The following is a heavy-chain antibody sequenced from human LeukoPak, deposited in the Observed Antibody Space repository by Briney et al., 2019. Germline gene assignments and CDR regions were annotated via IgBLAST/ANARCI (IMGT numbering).Heavy chain of an antibody. CDR3: AKGGKWDVTPFDY. V-gene: IGHV3-23*01. J-gene: IGHJ4*02. D-gene: IGHD1-26*01. CDR2: ISGGGGST. CDR1: GFTFTSYS. Sequence: GVSLRLSCAASGFTFTSYSMNWVRQAPGKGLEWVSTISGGGGSTYYADSVKGRFTISRDNSKNTLYLQVNSLRAEDTAVYYCAKGGKWDVTPFDYWGQGTLVTVSS.